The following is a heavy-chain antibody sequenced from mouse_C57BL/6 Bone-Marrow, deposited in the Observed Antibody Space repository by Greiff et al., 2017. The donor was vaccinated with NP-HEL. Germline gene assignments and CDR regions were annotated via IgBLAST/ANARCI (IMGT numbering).Heavy chain of an antibody. D-gene: IGHD1-1*01. Sequence: EVNVVESVAELVRPGASVKLSCTASGFNIKNTYMHWVKQRPEQGLEWIGRIDPANGNTKYAPKFQGKATITADTSSNTAYLQLSSLTSEDTAIYYCASLYYYGSSPWFAYWGQGTLVTVSA. CDR3: ASLYYYGSSPWFAY. CDR2: IDPANGNT. V-gene: IGHV14-3*01. J-gene: IGHJ3*01. CDR1: GFNIKNTY.